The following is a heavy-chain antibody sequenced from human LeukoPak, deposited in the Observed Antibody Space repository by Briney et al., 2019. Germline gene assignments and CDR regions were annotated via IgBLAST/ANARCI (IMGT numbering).Heavy chain of an antibody. CDR3: TRYNNDHFDY. V-gene: IGHV3-33*01. J-gene: IGHJ4*02. CDR1: GFTFGGYG. D-gene: IGHD1-14*01. CDR2: IAYDGSRA. Sequence: GGSLRPSCAGSGFTFGGYGMHWFRQTPGKGLEWVAVIAYDGSRAFYADSVKGRFTISRDSSKNTMSVQMDDLRAEDTAVYYCTRYNNDHFDYWGQGTLVTVSS.